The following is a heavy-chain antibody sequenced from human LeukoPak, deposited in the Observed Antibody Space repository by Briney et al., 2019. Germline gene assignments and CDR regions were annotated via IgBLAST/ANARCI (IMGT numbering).Heavy chain of an antibody. CDR1: GFTVSSNY. CDR2: IYSGGST. V-gene: IGHV3-66*02. CDR3: ARDSGSYLGDY. D-gene: IGHD1-26*01. Sequence: AGGSLRLSCAASGFTVSSNYMSWVRQAPGKGLEWVSVIYSGGSTYYADSVKGRFTISRDNSKNTLYLQMNSLRAEDTAVYYCARDSGSYLGDYWGQGTLVTVSS. J-gene: IGHJ4*02.